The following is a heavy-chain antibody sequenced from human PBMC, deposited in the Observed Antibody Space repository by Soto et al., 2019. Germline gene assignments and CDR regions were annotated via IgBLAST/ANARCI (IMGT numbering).Heavy chain of an antibody. CDR3: ARDETLYYYDSSGYSYGMDV. V-gene: IGHV3-33*01. CDR2: IWYDGSNK. J-gene: IGHJ6*02. CDR1: GFTFSSYG. Sequence: SLRLSCAASGFTFSSYGMHWVRQAPGKGLEWVAVIWYDGSNKYYADSVKGRFTISRDNSKNTLYLQMNSLRAEDTAVYYCARDETLYYYDSSGYSYGMDVWGQGTTVTVSS. D-gene: IGHD3-22*01.